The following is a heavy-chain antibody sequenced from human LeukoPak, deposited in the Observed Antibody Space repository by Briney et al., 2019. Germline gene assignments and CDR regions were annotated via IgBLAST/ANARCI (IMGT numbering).Heavy chain of an antibody. Sequence: TGGSLTLSCATSGFTFSGAAMHWVRQTSEKGLEWVGHIRNRDYNHATAYAASVIGRFTISRDDSKNTAYLQVNNLKTEDTAVYYCVRLVEWGTTFDNWGQGTTVTVSS. CDR1: GFTFSGAA. CDR3: VRLVEWGTTFDN. J-gene: IGHJ3*02. CDR2: IRNRDYNHAT. V-gene: IGHV3-73*01. D-gene: IGHD3-3*01.